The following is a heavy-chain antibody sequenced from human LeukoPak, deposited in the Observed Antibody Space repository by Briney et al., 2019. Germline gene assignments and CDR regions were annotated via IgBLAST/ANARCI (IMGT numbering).Heavy chain of an antibody. Sequence: ASVKVSCKASGYTFPSYYMHWVRQAPGQGLEWMGVINPSGGNTNSAQKFQGRVTMTRDTSTRTVYMELSSLRSEDTAVYYCTREGAYGARGFDYWGQGTLITVSS. CDR1: GYTFPSYY. CDR3: TREGAYGARGFDY. J-gene: IGHJ4*02. D-gene: IGHD4-17*01. V-gene: IGHV1-46*01. CDR2: INPSGGNT.